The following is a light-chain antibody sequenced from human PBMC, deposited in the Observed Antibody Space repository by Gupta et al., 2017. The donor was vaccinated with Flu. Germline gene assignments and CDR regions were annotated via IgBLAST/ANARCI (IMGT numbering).Light chain of an antibody. CDR3: QQRSNWPPWT. J-gene: IGKJ1*01. CDR2: DAS. V-gene: IGKV3-11*01. CDR1: QSVSSY. Sequence: EMLFIQSPATLSLSPRERATLSCRASQSVSSYLAWYQQKPGQAPRLLIYDASNRATGIPARFSGSGSGTDFTLTISSLEPEDFAVYYCQQRSNWPPWTFGQGTKVEIK.